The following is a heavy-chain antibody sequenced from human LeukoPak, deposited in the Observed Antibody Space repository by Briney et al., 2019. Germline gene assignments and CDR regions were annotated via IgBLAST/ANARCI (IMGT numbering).Heavy chain of an antibody. CDR2: INHSGST. CDR3: ARGLLSHYDSSSYYYLDY. V-gene: IGHV4-34*01. J-gene: IGHJ4*02. D-gene: IGHD3-22*01. CDR1: GGSCSGYC. Sequence: SETLSLTCAVYGGSCSGYCWGWIRQRPGKGLEGSVEINHSGSTYDNPSLKSQVSISVDTSKNHFSLKLSSVTAADTAVYYCARGLLSHYDSSSYYYLDYWGQGTLVTVSS.